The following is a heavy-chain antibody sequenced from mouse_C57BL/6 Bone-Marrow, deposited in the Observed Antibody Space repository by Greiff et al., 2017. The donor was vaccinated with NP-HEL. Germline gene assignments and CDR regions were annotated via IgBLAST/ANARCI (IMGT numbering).Heavy chain of an antibody. CDR2: IYPSSGNT. CDR3: ARAARPFRRRGFAY. J-gene: IGHJ3*01. D-gene: IGHD6-1*01. Sequence: QVQLKESGAELARPGASVKLSCKASGYTFTSYGISWVKQRTGQGLEWIGEIYPSSGNTYYNEKFKGKATLTADKSSSTAYMELRSLTSEASAVYFCARAARPFRRRGFAYWGRGTLVTVSA. V-gene: IGHV1-81*01. CDR1: GYTFTSYG.